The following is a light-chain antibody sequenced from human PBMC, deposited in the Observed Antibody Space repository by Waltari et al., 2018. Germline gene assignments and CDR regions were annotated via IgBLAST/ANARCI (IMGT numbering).Light chain of an antibody. CDR2: DAS. CDR3: QQYNSYPSYT. Sequence: DIQMTQSPSTLSASVGDRVTITCRASQSISSWLAWYQQKPGKAPKILIYDASSLESGVPSRFSGSGSGTEFTLTISSLQPDDFATYYCQQYNSYPSYTFGQGTKLEIK. J-gene: IGKJ2*01. CDR1: QSISSW. V-gene: IGKV1-5*01.